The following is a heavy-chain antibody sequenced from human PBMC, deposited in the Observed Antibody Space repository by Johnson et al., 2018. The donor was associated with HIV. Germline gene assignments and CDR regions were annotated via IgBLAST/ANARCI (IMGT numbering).Heavy chain of an antibody. D-gene: IGHD6-13*01. Sequence: QVQLVESGGVLVQPGGSLRLSCAASGFTFSDYYMSWIRQAPGKGLEWVSYITGSGTVVYYADSVTGRFTISRDNSKNTLYLQMNSLRAEDTAVYYCAKDEAQTLASAGRDAFDFWGQGTAVTV. J-gene: IGHJ3*01. CDR1: GFTFSDYY. CDR3: AKDEAQTLASAGRDAFDF. V-gene: IGHV3-11*04. CDR2: ITGSGTVV.